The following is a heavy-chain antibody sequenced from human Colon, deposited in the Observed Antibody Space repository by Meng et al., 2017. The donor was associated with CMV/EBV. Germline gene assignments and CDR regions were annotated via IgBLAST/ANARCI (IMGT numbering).Heavy chain of an antibody. V-gene: IGHV3-74*01. D-gene: IGHD3-10*01. CDR2: IATDGGST. CDR3: ARGGFASGLDV. J-gene: IGHJ6*02. CDR1: GFTSSSYP. Sequence: GGSLRLSCEASGFTSSSYPMHWVRQAPGRGLVWVSRIATDGGSTVHADSVRGRFTISRDSAKSTVFLQMNSLRAEDTAVYYCARGGFASGLDVWGQGTTVTVSS.